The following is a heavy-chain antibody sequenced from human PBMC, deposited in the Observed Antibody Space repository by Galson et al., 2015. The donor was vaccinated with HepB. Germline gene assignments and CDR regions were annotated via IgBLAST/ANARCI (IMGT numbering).Heavy chain of an antibody. Sequence: SLRLSCAASGFTFSSYAMSWVRQAPGKGLEWVSAISGSGGSTYYADSVKGRFTISRDNSKNTLYLQMNSLRAEDTAVYYCAKDQFIMVYALDAFDIWGQGTMVTVSS. CDR1: GFTFSSYA. J-gene: IGHJ3*02. CDR2: ISGSGGST. CDR3: AKDQFIMVYALDAFDI. V-gene: IGHV3-23*01. D-gene: IGHD2-8*01.